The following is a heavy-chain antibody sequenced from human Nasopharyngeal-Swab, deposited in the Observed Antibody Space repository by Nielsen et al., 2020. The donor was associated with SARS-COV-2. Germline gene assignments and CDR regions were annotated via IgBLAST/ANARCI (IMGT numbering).Heavy chain of an antibody. CDR2: INAGNGNT. J-gene: IGHJ4*02. Sequence: ASVKVSCKASGYTFTSYGISWVRQAPGQRLEWMGWINAGNGNTKYSQKFQGRVTITRDTSASTAYMELSSLRSEDTAVYYCARAGGNTRALNYYDSSGPFDYWGLGTLVTVSS. D-gene: IGHD3-22*01. CDR3: ARAGGNTRALNYYDSSGPFDY. V-gene: IGHV1-3*01. CDR1: GYTFTSYG.